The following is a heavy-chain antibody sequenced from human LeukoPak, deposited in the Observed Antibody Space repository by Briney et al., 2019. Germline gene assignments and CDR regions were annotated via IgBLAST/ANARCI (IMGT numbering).Heavy chain of an antibody. CDR2: IWYDGSNK. J-gene: IGHJ6*02. CDR1: GFTFSSYG. D-gene: IGHD6-6*01. CDR3: ARKQLGRLYYYYYGMDV. Sequence: GRSLRLSCAASGFTFSSYGMHWVRQAPGKGLEWVAVIWYDGSNKYYADSVKGRFTISRENSKNTVYLQMNSLRAEDTAVYYCARKQLGRLYYYYYGMDVWGQGTTVTVSS. V-gene: IGHV3-33*01.